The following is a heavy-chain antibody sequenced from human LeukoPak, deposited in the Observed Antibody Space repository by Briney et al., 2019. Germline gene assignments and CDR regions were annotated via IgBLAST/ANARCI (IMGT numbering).Heavy chain of an antibody. CDR2: IYENGGTT. CDR3: ARLEGWWLRGGT. J-gene: IGHJ4*02. Sequence: GGSLRLSCVGSGFTFRSHAMSWVRQAPEKGLEFVSGIYENGGTTYYADSVKGRFTISRDNAKNSLYLQMNSLRDEDTAVYYCARLEGWWLRGGTWGQGTLVTVSS. CDR1: GFTFRSHA. D-gene: IGHD5-12*01. V-gene: IGHV3-48*02.